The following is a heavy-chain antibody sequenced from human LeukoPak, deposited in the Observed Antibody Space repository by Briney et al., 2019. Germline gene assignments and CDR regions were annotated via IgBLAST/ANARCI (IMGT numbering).Heavy chain of an antibody. D-gene: IGHD6-19*01. CDR3: AKDFFVGSSGWYGWFDP. Sequence: GGSLRLSCAASGFTFSSYAMSWVRQAPGKGLEWVSAISGSGGSTYYADSVKGRFTISRDNSKNTLYLQMNSLRAEDTAVYYCAKDFFVGSSGWYGWFDPWGQGTLVTVSS. CDR1: GFTFSSYA. CDR2: ISGSGGST. J-gene: IGHJ5*02. V-gene: IGHV3-23*01.